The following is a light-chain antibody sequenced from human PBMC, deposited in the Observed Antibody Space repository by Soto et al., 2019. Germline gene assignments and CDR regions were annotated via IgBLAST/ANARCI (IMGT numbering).Light chain of an antibody. J-gene: IGKJ3*01. V-gene: IGKV1-27*01. Sequence: DNQMTQSPSSLSASVGDRVTITCRASQGITNSLAWYQQKPGKVPNLLIYAASTLLSGRPSRFSGSGSGTYFTVTISSLQPEDVGIYFCQSYNSAPFSFGPGTKVDIK. CDR2: AAS. CDR3: QSYNSAPFS. CDR1: QGITNS.